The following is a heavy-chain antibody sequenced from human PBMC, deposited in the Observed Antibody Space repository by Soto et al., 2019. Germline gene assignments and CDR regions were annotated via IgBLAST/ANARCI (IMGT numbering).Heavy chain of an antibody. CDR2: IKGAGSET. J-gene: IGHJ5*02. CDR3: VAWGTSTSNP. CDR1: VFTFNSHS. D-gene: IGHD1-1*01. Sequence: GGSLRLYCAYSVFTFNSHSMSWIRQAPGKGLDPVPSIKGAGSETYYVDGGRGRFTISIDNSRSSLYLQMNSLRADDTALYYCVAWGTSTSNPWGQGTMVTVSS. V-gene: IGHV3-7*01.